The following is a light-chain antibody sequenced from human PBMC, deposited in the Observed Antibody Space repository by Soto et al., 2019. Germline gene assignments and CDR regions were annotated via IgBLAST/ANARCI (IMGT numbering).Light chain of an antibody. CDR2: KVS. Sequence: DVVMTQSPLSLPVTLGQPASISCRSSQSLVYSDGNTYLNWFQQRPGQPPRRLIYKVSNRDSGVPDRFSGSGSVTDFTLKISRVEAEDVGVYYCMQGSHWPYTFGQGTKLEIK. J-gene: IGKJ2*01. CDR1: QSLVYSDGNTY. CDR3: MQGSHWPYT. V-gene: IGKV2-30*01.